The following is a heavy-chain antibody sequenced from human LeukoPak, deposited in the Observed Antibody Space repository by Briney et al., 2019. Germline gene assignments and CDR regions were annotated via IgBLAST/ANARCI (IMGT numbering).Heavy chain of an antibody. D-gene: IGHD3-22*01. CDR2: ISAYNGNT. V-gene: IGHV1-18*01. J-gene: IGHJ3*02. Sequence: ASVKVSCRASGYTFTSYGISWVRQAPGQGLEWMGWISAYNGNTNYAQKLQGRVTMTTDTSTSTAYMELSSLRSEDTAVYYCARVYDSSGYYSSGFAFDIWGQGTMVTVSS. CDR1: GYTFTSYG. CDR3: ARVYDSSGYYSSGFAFDI.